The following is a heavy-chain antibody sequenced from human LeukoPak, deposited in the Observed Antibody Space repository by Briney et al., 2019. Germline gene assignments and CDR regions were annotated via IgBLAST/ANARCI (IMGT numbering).Heavy chain of an antibody. CDR3: ARARRGIYSGNDSNWFDP. D-gene: IGHD5-12*01. CDR1: GGSISSGDYY. J-gene: IGHJ5*02. Sequence: SETLSLTCTVSGGSISSGDYYWSWIRQPPGKGLEWIGYIYYSGSTYYNPSLKSRVTISVDTSKNQFSLKLSSVTAADTAVYYCARARRGIYSGNDSNWFDPWGQGTLVTVSS. CDR2: IYYSGST. V-gene: IGHV4-30-4*01.